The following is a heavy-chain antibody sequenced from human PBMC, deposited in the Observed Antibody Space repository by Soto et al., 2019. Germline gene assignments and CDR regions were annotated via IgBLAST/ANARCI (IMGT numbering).Heavy chain of an antibody. V-gene: IGHV3-30*19. CDR3: AKDGYNAAFDV. J-gene: IGHJ3*01. D-gene: IGHD2-21*01. CDR2: ISKNGDDQ. CDR1: GFTFSNLG. Sequence: QVHLVESGGGVVQPGGSLRLSCATPGFTFSNLGMHWVRQAPGKGLEWVGLISKNGDDQYYGESVKGRFIMSRDNSKNTLYLQLNSLRPDDTAVYYCAKDGYNAAFDVWGQGTMVTVSS.